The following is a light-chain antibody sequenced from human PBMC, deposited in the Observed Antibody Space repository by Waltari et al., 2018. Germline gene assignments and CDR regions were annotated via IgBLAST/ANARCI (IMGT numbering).Light chain of an antibody. CDR1: SSDVGTYNR. CDR3: SSYTRSSTYV. Sequence: QSALTQPPSVSGSPGQSVTISCTGTSSDVGTYNRVSWYQQPPRTAPKLMIYGVSNRPSGVPDRFSGSKSGNTASLTISGLQADDEADYYCSSYTRSSTYVFGTGTKVTVL. J-gene: IGLJ1*01. V-gene: IGLV2-18*02. CDR2: GVS.